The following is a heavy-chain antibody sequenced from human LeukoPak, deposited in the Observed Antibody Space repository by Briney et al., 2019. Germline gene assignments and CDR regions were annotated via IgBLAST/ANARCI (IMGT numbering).Heavy chain of an antibody. Sequence: ASVKVSCKASGYTFTSYDINWVRQATGQGLEWMGWMNPNSGNTGYAQKFQGRVTMTRNTSMSTAYMELSSLRSEDTAVYYCASGDWQQLGPLPFQHWGQGTLVTVSS. CDR3: ASGDWQQLGPLPFQH. J-gene: IGHJ1*01. D-gene: IGHD6-13*01. CDR1: GYTFTSYD. CDR2: MNPNSGNT. V-gene: IGHV1-8*01.